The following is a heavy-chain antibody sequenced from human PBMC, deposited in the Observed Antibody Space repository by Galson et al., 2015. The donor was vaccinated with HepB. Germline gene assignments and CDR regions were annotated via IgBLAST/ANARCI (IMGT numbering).Heavy chain of an antibody. CDR2: ISGSGGST. CDR3: AKDQKGKWLVHFDY. D-gene: IGHD6-19*01. Sequence: SLRLSCAASGFTFKTYAMSWVRQAPGKGLEWVSGISGSGGSTYYADSVKGRFTISRDNSKNTVDLQMNSLRVEDTAVYYCAKDQKGKWLVHFDYWGQGTLVTVSS. CDR1: GFTFKTYA. J-gene: IGHJ4*02. V-gene: IGHV3-23*01.